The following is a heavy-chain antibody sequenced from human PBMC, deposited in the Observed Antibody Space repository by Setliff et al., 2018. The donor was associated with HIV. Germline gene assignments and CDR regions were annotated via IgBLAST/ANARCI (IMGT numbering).Heavy chain of an antibody. Sequence: PGKSLKISCKVSGYEFSTYWITWVRQMPGKGLEWMGRIDPSDSYINYSPSFQGHVTMSTDESTSTAYLQWGSLRASDSATYYCARLFSYGSGSYHADHWGQGTLVTVSS. CDR3: ARLFSYGSGSYHADH. D-gene: IGHD3-10*01. V-gene: IGHV5-10-1*01. CDR1: GYEFSTYW. CDR2: IDPSDSYI. J-gene: IGHJ4*02.